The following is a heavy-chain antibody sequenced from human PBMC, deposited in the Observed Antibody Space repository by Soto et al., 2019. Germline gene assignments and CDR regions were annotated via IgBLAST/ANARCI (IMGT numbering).Heavy chain of an antibody. J-gene: IGHJ6*02. CDR3: AKDRGRPTKTKPSGRYYYGMDV. D-gene: IGHD1-26*01. CDR1: GFTFSSYA. Sequence: GGSLRLSCAASGFTFSSYAMSWVRQAPGKGLEWVSAISGSGGSTYYADSVKGRFTISRDNSKNTLYLQMNSLRAEDTAVYYCAKDRGRPTKTKPSGRYYYGMDVWGQGTTVTVSS. V-gene: IGHV3-23*01. CDR2: ISGSGGST.